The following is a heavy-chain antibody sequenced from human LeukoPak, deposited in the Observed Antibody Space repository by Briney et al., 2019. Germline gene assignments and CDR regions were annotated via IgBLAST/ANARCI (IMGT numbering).Heavy chain of an antibody. Sequence: GASVKVSCKASGYTFTIYAMHWVRQAPGQRREWMGWINAGNGNTKYSQKFQGRVTITRDTSASTAYMELSSLRSEDTAVYYCARDLWAHPPGLNWGQGTLVTVSS. CDR1: GYTFTIYA. V-gene: IGHV1-3*01. D-gene: IGHD1-1*01. CDR3: ARDLWAHPPGLN. J-gene: IGHJ4*02. CDR2: INAGNGNT.